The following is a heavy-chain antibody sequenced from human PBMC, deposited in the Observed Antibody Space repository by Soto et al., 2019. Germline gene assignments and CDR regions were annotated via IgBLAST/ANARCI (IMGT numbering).Heavy chain of an antibody. V-gene: IGHV1-69*02. D-gene: IGHD4-17*01. J-gene: IGHJ6*02. CDR2: IIPILGIA. CDR3: ARPTHGYGGTHLSLDYYYYGMDV. CDR1: GGTFSSYT. Sequence: QVQLVQSGAEVKKPGSSVKVSCKASGGTFSSYTISWVRQAPGQGLEWMGRIIPILGIANYAQKFQGRVTITADKYTSPAGRELRSLRSEDTHVYYCARPTHGYGGTHLSLDYYYYGMDVWGQGTTVTVSS.